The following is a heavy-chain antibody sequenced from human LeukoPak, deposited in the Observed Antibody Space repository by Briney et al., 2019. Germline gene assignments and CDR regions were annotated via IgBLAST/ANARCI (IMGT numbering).Heavy chain of an antibody. CDR1: GFTFSSYA. D-gene: IGHD6-19*01. CDR3: AKRRYSSGWYSDY. J-gene: IGHJ4*02. V-gene: IGHV3-23*01. Sequence: PGGSLRLSCAASGFTFSSYAMSWVRQAPGKGLEWVSGIGGSGTRTYYADSVKGRFTISRDNSKNTLYLQMNSLRAEDTAVYYCAKRRYSSGWYSDYWGQGTLVTVSS. CDR2: IGGSGTRT.